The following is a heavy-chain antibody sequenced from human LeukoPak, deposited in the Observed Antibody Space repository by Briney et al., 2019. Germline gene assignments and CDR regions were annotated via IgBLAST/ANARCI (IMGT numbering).Heavy chain of an antibody. J-gene: IGHJ4*02. V-gene: IGHV4-34*01. CDR1: GGSFSGYY. CDR3: ARGRTVTTFRALGYFDY. CDR2: INHSGST. D-gene: IGHD4-17*01. Sequence: SETLSLTCAVYGGSFSGYYWSWIRQPPGKGLEWIGEINHSGSTNYNPSLKSRVTISVDTSKNQFSLKLSSVTAADTAVYYCARGRTVTTFRALGYFDYWGQGTLVTVSS.